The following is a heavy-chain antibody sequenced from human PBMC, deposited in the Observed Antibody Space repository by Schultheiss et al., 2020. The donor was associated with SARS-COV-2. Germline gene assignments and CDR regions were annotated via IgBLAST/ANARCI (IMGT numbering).Heavy chain of an antibody. CDR2: MNPNSGGT. Sequence: ASVKVSCKASGYTFTSYDINWVRQATGQGLEWMGWMNPNSGGTNYAQKFQGRVTMTRDTSISTAYMELSRLRSDDTAVYYCASFMGYNYWGQGTLVTVSS. CDR1: GYTFTSYD. J-gene: IGHJ4*02. CDR3: ASFMGYNY. V-gene: IGHV1-2*02. D-gene: IGHD5-24*01.